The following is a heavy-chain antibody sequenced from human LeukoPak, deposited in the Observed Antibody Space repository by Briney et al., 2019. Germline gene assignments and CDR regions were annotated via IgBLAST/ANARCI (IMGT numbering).Heavy chain of an antibody. CDR1: GFTFSRYW. J-gene: IGHJ6*03. CDR2: IKQDGSEK. Sequence: GGSLRLSCAASGFTFSRYWMTWVRQAPGKGLEWVANIKQDGSEKYYVDSVKGRFTISRDNAKNSLYLQMNSLRAEDTAVYYCAREYQLLTPADYYYYMDVWGKGATVTVSS. V-gene: IGHV3-7*01. CDR3: AREYQLLTPADYYYYMDV. D-gene: IGHD2-2*01.